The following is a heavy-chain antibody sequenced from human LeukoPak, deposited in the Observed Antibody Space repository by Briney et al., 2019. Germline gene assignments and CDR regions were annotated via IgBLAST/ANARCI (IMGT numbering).Heavy chain of an antibody. V-gene: IGHV4-39*07. Sequence: NPSETLSLTCTVSGGSISSSSYYWGWIRQPPGKGLEWIGSIYYSGSTYYNPSLKSRVTISVDTSKNQFSLKLSSVTAADTAVYYCARDEDYYGSGSYRYFDYWGQGTLVTVSS. D-gene: IGHD3-10*01. CDR1: GGSISSSSYY. J-gene: IGHJ4*02. CDR3: ARDEDYYGSGSYRYFDY. CDR2: IYYSGST.